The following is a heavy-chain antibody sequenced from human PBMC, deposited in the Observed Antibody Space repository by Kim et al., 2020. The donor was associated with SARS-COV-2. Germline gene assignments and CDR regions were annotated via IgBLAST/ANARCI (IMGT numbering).Heavy chain of an antibody. CDR1: GFTFSSYS. J-gene: IGHJ6*02. Sequence: GGSLRLSCAASGFTFSSYSMNWVRQAPGKGLEWVSSISSSSSYIYYADSVKGRFTISRDNAKNSLYLQMNSLRAEDTAVYYCARDMDCGGDCYSGWFWYYDGMDVWGQGTTVTVSS. CDR2: ISSSSSYI. V-gene: IGHV3-21*01. CDR3: ARDMDCGGDCYSGWFWYYDGMDV. D-gene: IGHD2-21*02.